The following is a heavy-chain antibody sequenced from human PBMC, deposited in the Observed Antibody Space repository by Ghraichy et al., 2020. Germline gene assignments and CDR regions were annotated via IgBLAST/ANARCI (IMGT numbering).Heavy chain of an antibody. D-gene: IGHD4-17*01. CDR3: ARDFRSHDYGNMPYGMDV. CDR1: GFTFSSYE. J-gene: IGHJ6*02. V-gene: IGHV3-48*03. Sequence: GSLRLSCAASGFTFSSYEMNWVRQAPGKGLEWVSYISSSDNTIYYADSVKGRFTISRDNAKNSLYLQMNSLRAEDTAVYYCARDFRSHDYGNMPYGMDVWGQGTTVTVSS. CDR2: ISSSDNTI.